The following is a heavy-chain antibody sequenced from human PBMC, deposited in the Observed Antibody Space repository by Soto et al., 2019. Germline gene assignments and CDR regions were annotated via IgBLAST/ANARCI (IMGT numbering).Heavy chain of an antibody. J-gene: IGHJ6*02. Sequence: ASVKVSCKASGYTFTSYDINWVRQATGQGLEWMGWMNPNSGNTGYAQKFQGRVTMARNTSISTAYMELSSLRSEDTVVYYCARGVTNPRGYGMDVWGQGTTVTVSS. CDR2: MNPNSGNT. D-gene: IGHD4-17*01. CDR1: GYTFTSYD. V-gene: IGHV1-8*01. CDR3: ARGVTNPRGYGMDV.